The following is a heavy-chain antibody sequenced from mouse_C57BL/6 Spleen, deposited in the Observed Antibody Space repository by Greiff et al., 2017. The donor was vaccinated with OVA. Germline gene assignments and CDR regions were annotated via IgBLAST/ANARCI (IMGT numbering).Heavy chain of an antibody. V-gene: IGHV1-15*01. J-gene: IGHJ1*03. CDR2: IDPETGGT. CDR3: TRDTTAWYFDV. D-gene: IGHD1-2*01. CDR1: GYTFTDYE. Sequence: QVQLKESGAELVRPGASVTLSCKASGYTFTDYEMHWVKQTPVHGLEWIGAIDPETGGTAYNQKFKGKAILTADKSSSTAYMELRSLTSEDSAVYYCTRDTTAWYFDVWGTGTTVTVSS.